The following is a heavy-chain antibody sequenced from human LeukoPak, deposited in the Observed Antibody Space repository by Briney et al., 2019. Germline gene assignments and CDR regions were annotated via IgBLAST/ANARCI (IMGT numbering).Heavy chain of an antibody. D-gene: IGHD6-19*01. V-gene: IGHV1-69*04. Sequence: ASVKVSCKASGGTFSSYAISWVRQAPGQGLEWMGRITPILGIANYAQKFQGRVTITADKSTSTAYMELSSLRSEDTAVYYCARDATSAVAGSIPGMYWGQGTLVTVSS. CDR2: ITPILGIA. J-gene: IGHJ4*02. CDR1: GGTFSSYA. CDR3: ARDATSAVAGSIPGMY.